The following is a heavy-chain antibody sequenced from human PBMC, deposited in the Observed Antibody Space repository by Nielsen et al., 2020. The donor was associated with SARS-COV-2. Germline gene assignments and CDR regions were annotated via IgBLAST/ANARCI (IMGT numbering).Heavy chain of an antibody. CDR2: ISWNSGSI. Sequence: SLKISCAASGFTFADYAMHWVRQAPGKGLEWVSGISWNSGSIGYVDSVKGRFTISRDNAKNSLYLQMNSLRAEDTAVYYCARASSLYYDILTGYSQTAPFDYWGQGTLVTVSS. CDR1: GFTFADYA. D-gene: IGHD3-9*01. CDR3: ARASSLYYDILTGYSQTAPFDY. J-gene: IGHJ4*02. V-gene: IGHV3-9*01.